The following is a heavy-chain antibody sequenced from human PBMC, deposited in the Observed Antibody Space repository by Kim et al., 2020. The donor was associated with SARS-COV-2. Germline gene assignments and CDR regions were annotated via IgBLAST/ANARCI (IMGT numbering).Heavy chain of an antibody. CDR3: ARDSGVHDYDFWSGYYGADY. J-gene: IGHJ4*02. CDR1: GFTFRNYE. Sequence: GGSLRLSCAASGFTFRNYEMNWVLQAPGKGLEWVSYISSSGSTIYYADSVKGRFTISRDNAKNSLYLQMNSLRVEDTAVYYCARDSGVHDYDFWSGYYGADYWGQGTLVTVSS. V-gene: IGHV3-48*03. CDR2: ISSSGSTI. D-gene: IGHD3-3*01.